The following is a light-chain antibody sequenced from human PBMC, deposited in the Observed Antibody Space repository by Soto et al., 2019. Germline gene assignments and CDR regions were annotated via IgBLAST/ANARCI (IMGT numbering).Light chain of an antibody. CDR3: SSYAASNNFYFV. V-gene: IGLV1-40*01. CDR1: SSNIGAGYD. Sequence: QSVLTQPPSVSGAPGQRVTISCSGTSSNIGAGYDVHWYHQVPGTAPKLLIYGNNNRPSGVPDHFSGSKSGNTASLTVSGLQAEDEADYYCSSYAASNNFYFVFGGGTKVTVL. CDR2: GNN. J-gene: IGLJ3*02.